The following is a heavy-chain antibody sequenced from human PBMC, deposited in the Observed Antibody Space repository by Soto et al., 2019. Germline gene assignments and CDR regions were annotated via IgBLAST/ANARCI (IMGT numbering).Heavy chain of an antibody. CDR2: IYWDDNK. CDR1: GFSLSTGELG. CDR3: AHRRSTSYYDY. D-gene: IGHD2-2*01. V-gene: IGHV2-5*02. Sequence: QITLKESGPTLVKPTQTLTLTCTFSGFSLSTGELGVGWFRQPPGKAPEWLAVIYWDDNKLYSPSLKSRLTNMKDTSKNQVVLIMANMDPVDTATYYCAHRRSTSYYDYWGQGILVTVSS. J-gene: IGHJ4*02.